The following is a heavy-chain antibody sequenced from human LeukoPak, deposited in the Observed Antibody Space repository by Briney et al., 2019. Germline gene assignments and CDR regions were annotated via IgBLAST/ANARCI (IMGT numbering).Heavy chain of an antibody. J-gene: IGHJ4*02. CDR1: GFTFSSYE. V-gene: IGHV3-48*03. D-gene: IGHD1-26*01. CDR2: IGSSGSTI. Sequence: PGGSLRLSCAASGFTFSSYEMNWVRQAPGKGLEWVSYIGSSGSTIFYADSVKGRFTISRDNAKNSLYLQMNSLRAEDTAVYYCARRISGSYSYYFDYWGQGTLVTVSS. CDR3: ARRISGSYSYYFDY.